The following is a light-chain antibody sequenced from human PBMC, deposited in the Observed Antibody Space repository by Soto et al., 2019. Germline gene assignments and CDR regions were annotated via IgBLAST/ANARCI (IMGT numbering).Light chain of an antibody. CDR2: FAS. Sequence: EMVLTQSPGTLSLSPGERTTLSCTASQSVSTNLAWYQQKPGQPPRLLIYFASTRATAVPARFTAGGSGTEFTLTISSLQSDDLAVYYCQQYDKWPRTFGQGTKVDIK. CDR1: QSVSTN. V-gene: IGKV3-15*01. CDR3: QQYDKWPRT. J-gene: IGKJ1*01.